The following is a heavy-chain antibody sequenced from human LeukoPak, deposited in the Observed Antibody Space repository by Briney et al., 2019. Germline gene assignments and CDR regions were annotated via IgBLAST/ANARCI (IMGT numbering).Heavy chain of an antibody. V-gene: IGHV4-31*03. CDR1: GGSISSGDYY. Sequence: PSETLSLTCTVSGGSISSGDYYWTWIRQHPGKGLEWIGYIYNSGTTYYNPSLESRVTISGDTSKNQFSLKLSPVTAADTAVYYCARDRGAAAGIFDYWGQGTLVTVSS. J-gene: IGHJ4*02. CDR2: IYNSGTT. D-gene: IGHD6-13*01. CDR3: ARDRGAAAGIFDY.